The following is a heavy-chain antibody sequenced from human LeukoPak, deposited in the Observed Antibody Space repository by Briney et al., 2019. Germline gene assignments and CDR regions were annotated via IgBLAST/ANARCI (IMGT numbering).Heavy chain of an antibody. Sequence: ASVKVSCKTSGYTFTSYDINWVRQATGQGLEWMGWMNPNSGNTGYAQKFQGRVTMTRNTSISTAYMELSSLRSEDTAVYYCARGGPYYDFWSGYRYYYYMDVCGKGTTVTVSS. V-gene: IGHV1-8*01. CDR3: ARGGPYYDFWSGYRYYYYMDV. D-gene: IGHD3-3*01. CDR1: GYTFTSYD. CDR2: MNPNSGNT. J-gene: IGHJ6*03.